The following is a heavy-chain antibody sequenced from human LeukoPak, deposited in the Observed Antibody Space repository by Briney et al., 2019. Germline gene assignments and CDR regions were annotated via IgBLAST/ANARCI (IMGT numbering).Heavy chain of an antibody. Sequence: GASVKVSCKASGYTFTNYGFSWVRQAPGQGLEWMGWISAYNGYTDYAQKFQFRVTMTTDTSTSTAYMELRSLRSDDTAVYYCARDRKTMIVVPQHGGNDAFDIWGQGTMVTVSS. D-gene: IGHD3-22*01. CDR2: ISAYNGYT. CDR1: GYTFTNYG. V-gene: IGHV1-18*01. CDR3: ARDRKTMIVVPQHGGNDAFDI. J-gene: IGHJ3*02.